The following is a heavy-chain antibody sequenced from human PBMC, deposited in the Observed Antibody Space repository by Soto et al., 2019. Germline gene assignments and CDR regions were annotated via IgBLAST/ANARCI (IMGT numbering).Heavy chain of an antibody. Sequence: SVKVSCKASGGTFSSYAISWVRQAPGQGLEWMGGIIPIFGTANYAQKFQGRVTITADESTSTAYMELSSLRSEDTAVYYCARDFERIRPLGAFDIWGQGTMVTV. J-gene: IGHJ3*02. V-gene: IGHV1-69*13. CDR2: IIPIFGTA. D-gene: IGHD2-15*01. CDR3: ARDFERIRPLGAFDI. CDR1: GGTFSSYA.